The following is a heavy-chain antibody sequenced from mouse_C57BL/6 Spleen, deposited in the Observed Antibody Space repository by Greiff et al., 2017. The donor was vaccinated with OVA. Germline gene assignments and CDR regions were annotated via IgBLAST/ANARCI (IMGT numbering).Heavy chain of an antibody. CDR2: IDPETGGT. CDR3: ARGDSNYAMDY. J-gene: IGHJ4*01. V-gene: IGHV1-15*01. D-gene: IGHD2-5*01. CDR1: GYTFTDYE. Sequence: QVQLQQSGAELVRPGASVTLSCKASGYTFTDYEMHWVKQTPVHGLEWIGAIDPETGGTAYNQKFKGKATLTVDKPSSTAYMQLSSLTSEDSAVYYCARGDSNYAMDYWGQGTSVTVSS.